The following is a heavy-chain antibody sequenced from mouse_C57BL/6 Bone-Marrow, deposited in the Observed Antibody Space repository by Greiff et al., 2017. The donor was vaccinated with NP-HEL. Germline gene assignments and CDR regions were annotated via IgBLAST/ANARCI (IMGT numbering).Heavy chain of an antibody. Sequence: DVKLQESGAELVKPGASVKLSCTASGFNIKDYYMHWVKQRTEQGLEWIGRIDPEDGETKYAPKFQGKATITADTSSNTAYLQLSSLTSEDTAVYYCAFLLLRSGVYFDYWGQGTTLTVSS. V-gene: IGHV14-2*01. J-gene: IGHJ2*01. CDR1: GFNIKDYY. CDR3: AFLLLRSGVYFDY. CDR2: IDPEDGET. D-gene: IGHD1-1*01.